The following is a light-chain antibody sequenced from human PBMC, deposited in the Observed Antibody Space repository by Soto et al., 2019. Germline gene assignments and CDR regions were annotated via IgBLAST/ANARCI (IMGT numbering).Light chain of an antibody. CDR3: SSYTSSNTLGV. J-gene: IGLJ1*01. V-gene: IGLV2-14*01. CDR1: SSDIGGYNY. CDR2: EVS. Sequence: QSALTQPASVSGSPGQSITISCTGGSSDIGGYNYVSWFQQHPGKAPKLMVYEVSNRASGASNRFSGSKSGNTASLTISGLQPEDEATYYCSSYTSSNTLGVFGTGTKVTVL.